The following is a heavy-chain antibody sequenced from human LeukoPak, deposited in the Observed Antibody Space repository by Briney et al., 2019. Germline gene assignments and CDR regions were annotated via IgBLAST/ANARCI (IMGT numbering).Heavy chain of an antibody. V-gene: IGHV3-21*01. CDR1: GFTFSSYS. CDR3: ARDLEGRFLEWDY. J-gene: IGHJ4*02. D-gene: IGHD3-3*01. Sequence: GGSLRLSCAASGFTFSSYSMNWVRQAPGKGLEWVSSISSSSSYIYYADSVKGRFTISRDNAKNSLYLQMNSLRAGDTAVYYCARDLEGRFLEWDYWGQGTLVTVSS. CDR2: ISSSSSYI.